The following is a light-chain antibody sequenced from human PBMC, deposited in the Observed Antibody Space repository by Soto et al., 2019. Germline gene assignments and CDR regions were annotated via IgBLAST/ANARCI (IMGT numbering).Light chain of an antibody. Sequence: LVLTRSRGTLSLSPGDRATLSCRASQSVSRSYLGWYQQKPGQAPRLLIYDASNRATGIPARFSGSGSGTDFTLTISSLETEDFAVYYCQQRSNWPPNFGQGTRLRL. V-gene: IGKV3D-20*02. CDR1: QSVSRSY. CDR2: DAS. J-gene: IGKJ5*01. CDR3: QQRSNWPPN.